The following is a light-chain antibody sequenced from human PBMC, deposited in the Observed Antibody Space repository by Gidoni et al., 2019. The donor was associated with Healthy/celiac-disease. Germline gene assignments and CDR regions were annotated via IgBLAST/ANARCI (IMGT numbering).Light chain of an antibody. CDR2: QAS. CDR3: QAWDSSTVV. Sequence: SYALTPPPSVSVSPGQTASITFSGDKLGDKYACWYQQKPGQSPVLVIYQASKRPSGIPERFSGSNYGNTATLTISGTQAMDEADYYGQAWDSSTVVFGGGTKLTVL. J-gene: IGLJ2*01. CDR1: KLGDKY. V-gene: IGLV3-1*01.